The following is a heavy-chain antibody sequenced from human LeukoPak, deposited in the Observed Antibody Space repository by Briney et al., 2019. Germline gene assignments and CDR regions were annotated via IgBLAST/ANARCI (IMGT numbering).Heavy chain of an antibody. D-gene: IGHD3-9*01. J-gene: IGHJ6*02. CDR3: ARNPYYDILTGYYGGVYYYYGMDV. CDR2: IYHSGST. CDR1: GYSISSGYY. Sequence: SETLSLTCTVSGYSISSGYYWGWIRQPPGKGLEWIGSIYHSGSTYYNPSLKSRVTISVDTSKNQFSLKLSSVTAADTAVYYCARNPYYDILTGYYGGVYYYYGMDVWGQGTTVTVSS. V-gene: IGHV4-38-2*02.